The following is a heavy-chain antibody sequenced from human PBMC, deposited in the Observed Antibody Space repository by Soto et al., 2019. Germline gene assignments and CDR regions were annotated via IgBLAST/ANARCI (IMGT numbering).Heavy chain of an antibody. J-gene: IGHJ4*01. CDR1: GGSISRSHNF. CDR3: ARNWSNFNH. D-gene: IGHD1-1*01. CDR2: IFYSGTT. V-gene: IGHV4-39*01. Sequence: SETLSLTCTVTGGSISRSHNFWGWIRQPPGKGLELIGSIFYSGTTYNNPSLNSRVTLSVDNSKNTVYLQMSSLRAEDTAVYYCARNWSNFNHWGHGTLVTVS.